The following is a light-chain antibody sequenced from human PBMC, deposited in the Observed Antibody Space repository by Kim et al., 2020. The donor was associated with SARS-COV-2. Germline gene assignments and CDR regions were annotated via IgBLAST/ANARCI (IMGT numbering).Light chain of an antibody. Sequence: CTLSSGYSNYKVDWYKQGPGKGPRFVMRVGNGGIVGSKGDGIPDRFSVLGSGLNRYLTIKNIQEEDESDYHCGADHGSGSKFVVLFGGGTQLTVL. V-gene: IGLV9-49*01. J-gene: IGLJ2*01. CDR1: SGYSNYK. CDR2: VGNGGIVG. CDR3: GADHGSGSKFVVL.